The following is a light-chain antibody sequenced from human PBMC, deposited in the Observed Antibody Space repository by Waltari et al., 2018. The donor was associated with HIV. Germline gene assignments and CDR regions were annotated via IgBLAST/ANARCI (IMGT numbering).Light chain of an antibody. V-gene: IGLV3-21*04. CDR1: NIGSKS. CDR2: YES. CDR3: HVWDSRSDHGV. J-gene: IGLJ3*02. Sequence: SYMLTPPPSVSVAPGNTASIPCGGNNIGSKSVSWYQQKPGQAPILVIYYESDRPSGIPERFSGSNSRNTATLTIRGVEAGDEADYYCHVWDSRSDHGVFGGGTKLTVL.